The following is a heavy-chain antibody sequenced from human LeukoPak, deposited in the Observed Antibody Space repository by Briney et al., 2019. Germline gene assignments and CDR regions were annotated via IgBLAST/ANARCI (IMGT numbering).Heavy chain of an antibody. D-gene: IGHD3-10*01. V-gene: IGHV4-59*08. CDR3: ARLAEVRGQGKYYFDY. CDR1: GGSISSYY. J-gene: IGHJ4*02. Sequence: SETLSPTCTVSGGSISSYYWSWIRQPPGKGLEWIGYIYYSGSTNYNPSLKSRVTISVDTSKNQFSLKLSSVTATDMAVYYCARLAEVRGQGKYYFDYWGQGTLVTVSS. CDR2: IYYSGST.